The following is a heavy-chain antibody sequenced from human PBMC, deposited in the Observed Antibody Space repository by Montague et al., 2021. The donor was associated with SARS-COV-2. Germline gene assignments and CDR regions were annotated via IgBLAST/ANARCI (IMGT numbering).Heavy chain of an antibody. CDR2: IYISWST. V-gene: IGHV4-4*08. D-gene: IGHD5-18*01. CDR3: ARGSYGPDAFDI. J-gene: IGHJ3*02. Sequence: SETLSLTCTVSGGSISSYYWSWIRQPPRTGLEWIGNIYISWSTNTNPTPMCLVTISLYTSKNQYSLKLNSVTVSDSAVYYCARGSYGPDAFDIWGQGTMVTVSS. CDR1: GGSISSYY.